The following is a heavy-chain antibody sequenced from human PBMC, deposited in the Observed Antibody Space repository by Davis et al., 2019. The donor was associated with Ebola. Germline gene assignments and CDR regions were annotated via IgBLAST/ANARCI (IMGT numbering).Heavy chain of an antibody. Sequence: PGGSLRLSCAASGFTFSSYWMSWVRQAPGKGLEWVANIKQDGSEKYYVDSVKGRFTISRDNAKNSLYLQMNSLRAEDTAVYYCARGPWFRELLWADAFDIWGQGTMVTVSS. V-gene: IGHV3-7*01. CDR3: ARGPWFRELLWADAFDI. CDR1: GFTFSSYW. D-gene: IGHD3-10*01. J-gene: IGHJ3*02. CDR2: IKQDGSEK.